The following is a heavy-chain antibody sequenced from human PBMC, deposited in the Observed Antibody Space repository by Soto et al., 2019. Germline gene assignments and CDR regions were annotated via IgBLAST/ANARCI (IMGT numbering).Heavy chain of an antibody. V-gene: IGHV1-69*13. J-gene: IGHJ4*02. D-gene: IGHD6-13*01. CDR1: GGTFSSYA. CDR3: ARGASIAAAGDLDY. CDR2: IIPIFGTA. Sequence: SVKVSCKASGGTFSSYAISWVRQAPGQGLEWMGGIIPIFGTANYAQKFQGRVTITADESTSTAYMELSSLRSEDTAVYYCARGASIAAAGDLDYWGQGNLVTSSS.